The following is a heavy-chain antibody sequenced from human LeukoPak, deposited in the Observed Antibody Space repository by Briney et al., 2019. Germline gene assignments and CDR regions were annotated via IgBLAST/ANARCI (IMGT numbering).Heavy chain of an antibody. CDR2: ISWNSGNI. CDR1: GFTFDGYA. Sequence: GRSLRLSCAASGFTFDGYAMPWVRQAPGKGLEWVSGISWNSGNIGYGDSVKGRFTISRDNAKNSLYLQMNSLRPEDTALYYCAKDSRYDPNVFDIWGQGTMVTVSS. V-gene: IGHV3-9*01. D-gene: IGHD3-16*01. CDR3: AKDSRYDPNVFDI. J-gene: IGHJ3*02.